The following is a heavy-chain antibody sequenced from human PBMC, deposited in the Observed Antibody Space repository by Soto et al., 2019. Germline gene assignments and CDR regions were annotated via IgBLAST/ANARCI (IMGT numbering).Heavy chain of an antibody. CDR2: MSYDGSNE. D-gene: IGHD2-15*01. Sequence: QVQLVESGGGVVQPGRSLRLSCAASGFTFSHYAMHWVRQAPGKGLEWVALMSYDGSNEYYADSVKGRFTISRDNSKNTLDLQMNSLRAEDTAVYYCAKDGSHNCDYWGQGTLVVVSS. V-gene: IGHV3-30*18. CDR1: GFTFSHYA. J-gene: IGHJ4*02. CDR3: AKDGSHNCDY.